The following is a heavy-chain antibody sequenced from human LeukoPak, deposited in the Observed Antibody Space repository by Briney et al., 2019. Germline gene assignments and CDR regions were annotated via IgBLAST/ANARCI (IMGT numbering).Heavy chain of an antibody. V-gene: IGHV4-61*10. CDR3: ARGVALGRGSGYYDSSGYYFFDY. Sequence: SETLSLTCTVSGGSISSGSYYWSWIRQPAGKGLEWIGYIYYSGSTNYNPSLKSRVTISVDTSKNQFSLKLSSVTAADTAVYYCARGVALGRGSGYYDSSGYYFFDYWGQGTLVTVSS. CDR1: GGSISSGSYY. CDR2: IYYSGST. D-gene: IGHD3-22*01. J-gene: IGHJ4*02.